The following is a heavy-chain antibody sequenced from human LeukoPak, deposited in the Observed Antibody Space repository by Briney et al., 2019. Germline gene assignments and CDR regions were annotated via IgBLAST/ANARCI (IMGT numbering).Heavy chain of an antibody. D-gene: IGHD3-10*01. V-gene: IGHV3-48*01. CDR2: ISSSSSTI. CDR3: ARDRVYYGD. CDR1: GFTFSSYS. J-gene: IGHJ1*01. Sequence: GXSLRLSCAASGFTFSSYSMNWVRQAPGKGLEWVSYISSSSSTIYYADSVKGRFTISRDNAKNSLYLQMNSLRAEDTAVYYCARDRVYYGDWGQGTLVTVSS.